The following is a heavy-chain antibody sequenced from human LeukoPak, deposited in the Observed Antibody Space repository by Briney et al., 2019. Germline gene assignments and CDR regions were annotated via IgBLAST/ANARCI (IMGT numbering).Heavy chain of an antibody. V-gene: IGHV1-69*05. CDR3: ARGGYGSIEGYHYYYMDV. D-gene: IGHD3-10*01. J-gene: IGHJ6*03. CDR2: IIPIFGTA. CDR1: GGTFSSYA. Sequence: SVKVSFKASGGTFSSYAISWVRQAPGQGLEWMGRIIPIFGTANYAQKFQGRVTMTTDTSTSTAYMDLRSLRSDDTAVYFCARGGYGSIEGYHYYYMDVWGKGTTVTVS.